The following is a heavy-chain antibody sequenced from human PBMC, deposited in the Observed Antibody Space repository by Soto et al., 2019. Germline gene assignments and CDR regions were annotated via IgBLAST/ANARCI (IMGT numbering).Heavy chain of an antibody. CDR3: ARDTGDTAMVMCFYYYYGMDV. Sequence: ASVKVSCKASGYTFTSYGISWVRQAPGQGLEWMGWISAYNGNTNYAQKLQGRVTMTTDTSTSTAYMELRSLRSDDTAVYYCARDTGDTAMVMCFYYYYGMDVWGQGTTVTVSS. V-gene: IGHV1-18*04. CDR2: ISAYNGNT. J-gene: IGHJ6*02. CDR1: GYTFTSYG. D-gene: IGHD5-18*01.